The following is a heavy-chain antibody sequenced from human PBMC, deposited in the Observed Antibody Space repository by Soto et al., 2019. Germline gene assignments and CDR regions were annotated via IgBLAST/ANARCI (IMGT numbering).Heavy chain of an antibody. V-gene: IGHV1-69*01. CDR1: GGTFSSYA. CDR2: IIPISETT. CDR3: ARSQGSSTSLEIYYYYYYGMDV. J-gene: IGHJ6*02. D-gene: IGHD2-2*01. Sequence: QVQLVQSGAEVKKPASSVKVSCKASGGTFSSYAISWVRQAPGQGLEWMGGIIPISETTNYAQKFQGRVTMTADESKSTAYMELSSLRSEDTAVYYCARSQGSSTSLEIYYYYYYGMDVWGQGTTVTVSS.